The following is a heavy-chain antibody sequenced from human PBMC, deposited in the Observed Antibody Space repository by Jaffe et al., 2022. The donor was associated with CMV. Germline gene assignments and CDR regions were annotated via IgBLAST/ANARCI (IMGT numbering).Heavy chain of an antibody. D-gene: IGHD3-16*01. CDR2: IRSKAYGGTT. Sequence: EVQLVESGGGLVKPGRSLRLSCTASGFTFGDYAMSWFRQAPGKGLEWVGFIRSKAYGGTTEYAASVKGRFTISRDDSKSIAYLQMNSLKTEDTAVYYCTRQVIMITFGGVTNGALDYWGQGTLVTVSS. CDR3: TRQVIMITFGGVTNGALDY. V-gene: IGHV3-49*05. J-gene: IGHJ4*02. CDR1: GFTFGDYA.